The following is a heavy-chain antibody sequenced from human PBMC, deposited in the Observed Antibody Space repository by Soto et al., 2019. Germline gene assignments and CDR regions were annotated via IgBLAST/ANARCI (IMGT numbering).Heavy chain of an antibody. D-gene: IGHD1-26*01. CDR2: MNPNSGNT. Sequence: ASVNVSCKSSGYTFTSYYINWVRQATGQGLEWMGWMNPNSGNTGYAQKFQGRVTMTRNTSISTAYMELSSLRSEDTAVYYCARNSGPRDYWGQGTLVTVSS. CDR1: GYTFTSYY. CDR3: ARNSGPRDY. J-gene: IGHJ4*02. V-gene: IGHV1-8*01.